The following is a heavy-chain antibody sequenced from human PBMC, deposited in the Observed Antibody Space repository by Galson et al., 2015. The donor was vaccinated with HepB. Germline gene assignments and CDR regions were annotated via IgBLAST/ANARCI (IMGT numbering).Heavy chain of an antibody. CDR2: ITNTGGST. Sequence: SLRLSCAASGFRFAYYGMSWVRQAPGKGLEWLSSITNTGGSTYYADSVKGRFTISRDNSKNTVYLQLNNVKAEDSAVYYCAKCSILASSYFYGIDAWGQGTTVTVSS. CDR1: GFRFAYYG. J-gene: IGHJ6*02. V-gene: IGHV3-23*01. CDR3: AKCSILASSYFYGIDA. D-gene: IGHD2-2*01.